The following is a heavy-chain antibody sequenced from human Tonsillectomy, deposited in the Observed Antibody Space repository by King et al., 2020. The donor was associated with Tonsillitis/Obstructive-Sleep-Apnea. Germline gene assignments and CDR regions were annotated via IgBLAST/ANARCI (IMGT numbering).Heavy chain of an antibody. J-gene: IGHJ4*02. CDR2: IYHTGST. V-gene: IGHV4-4*02. Sequence: VPLQESGPGLVKPSGTLSLTCGVSGDSISSGNWWSWARQPPGKGLEWIGEIYHTGSTIYNPSLKSRVTISVDKSKNQFSLRLNSVTAADTAIYYCARDSGGDCSSSSCLYYFDYWGQGTLVTVSS. D-gene: IGHD2-2*01. CDR3: ARDSGGDCSSSSCLYYFDY. CDR1: GDSISSGNW.